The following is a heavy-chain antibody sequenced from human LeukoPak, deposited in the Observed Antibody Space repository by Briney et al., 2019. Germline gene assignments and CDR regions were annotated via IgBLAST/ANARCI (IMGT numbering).Heavy chain of an antibody. J-gene: IGHJ4*02. CDR1: GFTFSSSY. Sequence: GGSLRLSCAASGFTFSSSYMYWVRQAPGKGLEWVSFFYRGDSTYYAESVRGRFTISRDNSKDTLYLLMNSLIPEDTAVYYCAREVVSSPSYFDSWGQGTLVTVSS. CDR2: FYRGDST. D-gene: IGHD2-15*01. CDR3: AREVVSSPSYFDS. V-gene: IGHV3-53*01.